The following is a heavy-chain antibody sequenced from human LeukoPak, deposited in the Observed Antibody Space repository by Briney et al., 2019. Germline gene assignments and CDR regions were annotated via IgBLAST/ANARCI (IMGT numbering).Heavy chain of an antibody. D-gene: IGHD6-19*01. J-gene: IGHJ4*02. CDR2: INPGDSDT. Sequence: GESLKISFKGSGYSFTSYWIGWVRQMPGKGLEWMGIINPGDSDTTYSPSFQGQVTISADKSISTAYLQWTSLKASDTAMYYCARQYLSGHTDYWGQGTLVTVSS. CDR1: GYSFTSYW. CDR3: ARQYLSGHTDY. V-gene: IGHV5-51*01.